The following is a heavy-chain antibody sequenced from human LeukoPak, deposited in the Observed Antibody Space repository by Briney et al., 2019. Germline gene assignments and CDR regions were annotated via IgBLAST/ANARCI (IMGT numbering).Heavy chain of an antibody. CDR1: GGSISSYY. J-gene: IGHJ5*02. V-gene: IGHV4-59*01. CDR3: AGTYYYGSGSYPNWFDP. Sequence: SGTLSLTCTVSGGSISSYYWSWIRQPPGKGLEWIGYIYYSGSTNYNPSLKSRVTISVDTSKNQFSLKLSSVTAADTAVYYCAGTYYYGSGSYPNWFDPWGQGTLVTVSS. D-gene: IGHD3-10*01. CDR2: IYYSGST.